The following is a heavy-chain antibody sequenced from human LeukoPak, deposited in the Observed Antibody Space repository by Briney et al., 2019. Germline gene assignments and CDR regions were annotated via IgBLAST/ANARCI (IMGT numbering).Heavy chain of an antibody. Sequence: GASVKLSCKASGYTFTSYGISWVRQAPGQGLEWMGWIIAYNGNTNYAQMLQGRVTMTTDTSTSTAYMEPRSLRSDDTAVYYCARESSKWFAELLSHYFDYWGQGTLVTVSS. CDR3: ARESSKWFAELLSHYFDY. J-gene: IGHJ4*02. D-gene: IGHD3-10*01. CDR2: IIAYNGNT. CDR1: GYTFTSYG. V-gene: IGHV1-18*01.